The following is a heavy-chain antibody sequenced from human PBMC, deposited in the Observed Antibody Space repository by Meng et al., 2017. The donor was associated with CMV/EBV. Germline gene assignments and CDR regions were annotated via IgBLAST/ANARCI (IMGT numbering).Heavy chain of an antibody. D-gene: IGHD6-6*01. J-gene: IGHJ4*02. CDR2: IIPILGIA. V-gene: IGHV1-69*02. CDR1: GGTFSSYT. CDR3: ARGAFYSSSSPFDY. Sequence: ASGGTFSSYTISWVRQAPGQGLEWMGRIIPILGIANYAQKFQGRVTITADKSTSTAYMELSSLRSEDTAVYYCARGAFYSSSSPFDYWGQGTLVPSPQ.